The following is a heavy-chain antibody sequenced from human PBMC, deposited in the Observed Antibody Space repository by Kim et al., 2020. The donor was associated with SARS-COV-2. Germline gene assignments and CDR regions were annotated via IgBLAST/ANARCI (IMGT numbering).Heavy chain of an antibody. CDR3: ARDLSSSRGENLFDP. Sequence: GGSLRLSCAASGFTFSSYGMHWVRQAPGKGLEWVAVIWYDGSSTYYADSVKGRFTISRDNSKNTLYLQMNSLRAEDTAVYYCARDLSSSRGENLFDPWG. CDR2: IWYDGSST. D-gene: IGHD6-19*01. J-gene: IGHJ5*02. CDR1: GFTFSSYG. V-gene: IGHV3-33*01.